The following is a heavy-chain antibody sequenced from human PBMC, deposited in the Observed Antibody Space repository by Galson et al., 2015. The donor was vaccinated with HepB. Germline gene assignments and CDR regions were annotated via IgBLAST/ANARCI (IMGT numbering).Heavy chain of an antibody. CDR1: GYTFMSYG. Sequence: SVKVSCKASGYTFMSYGISWVRQAPGQGLEWMGWISPYNRNTHYAQKFQGRVTLTTDTSTSTASMELRRLRSDDTAVYYCARDRFPIPYYFDYWGQGTLVAISS. CDR2: ISPYNRNT. D-gene: IGHD2-21*01. CDR3: ARDRFPIPYYFDY. J-gene: IGHJ4*02. V-gene: IGHV1-18*04.